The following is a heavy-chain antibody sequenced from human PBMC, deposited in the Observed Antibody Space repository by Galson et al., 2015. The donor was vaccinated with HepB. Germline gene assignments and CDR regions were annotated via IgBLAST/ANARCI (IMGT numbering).Heavy chain of an antibody. CDR1: GFTFSSYW. CDR2: IKEDGSER. Sequence: SLRLSCAVSGFTFSSYWMSWVRQAPGKGLEWVANIKEDGSERYYVDSVKGRFTISRDNAKNSLFLQMNSLRAEDTAVYYCARPYQLGQWLQFDYWGQGTLVTVAS. J-gene: IGHJ4*02. CDR3: ARPYQLGQWLQFDY. D-gene: IGHD6-19*01. V-gene: IGHV3-7*01.